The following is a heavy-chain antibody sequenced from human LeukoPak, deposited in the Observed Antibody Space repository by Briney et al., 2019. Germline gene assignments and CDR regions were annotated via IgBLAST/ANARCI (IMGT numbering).Heavy chain of an antibody. CDR1: GFTFSSYW. Sequence: GGSLRLSCVGSGFTFSSYWMSWVRQAPGKGLEWVANIKPDGSQKYFVDSVRGRFTISRDNAKNSVYLQMTSLRAEDTALYYCVRDGMGGIKAFDMWGQGTVVTVSS. J-gene: IGHJ3*02. CDR3: VRDGMGGIKAFDM. V-gene: IGHV3-7*05. D-gene: IGHD3-10*01. CDR2: IKPDGSQK.